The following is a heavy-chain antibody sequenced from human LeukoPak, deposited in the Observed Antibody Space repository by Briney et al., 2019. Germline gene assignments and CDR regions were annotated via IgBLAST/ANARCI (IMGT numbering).Heavy chain of an antibody. CDR3: ARHSAALAGYFWSGQPTDY. V-gene: IGHV5-51*01. D-gene: IGHD3-3*01. Sequence: GESLKISCKGSGYSFTSYWIGWVRQMPGKGLEWMGIIYPGDSDTRYSPSFQGQVTISADKSISTAYLQWSSLKASDTAMYYCARHSAALAGYFWSGQPTDYWGQGTLVTVSS. CDR1: GYSFTSYW. CDR2: IYPGDSDT. J-gene: IGHJ4*02.